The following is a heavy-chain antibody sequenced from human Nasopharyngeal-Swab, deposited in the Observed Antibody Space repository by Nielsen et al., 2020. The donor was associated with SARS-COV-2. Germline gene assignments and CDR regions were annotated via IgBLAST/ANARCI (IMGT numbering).Heavy chain of an antibody. D-gene: IGHD6-13*01. CDR1: GGSISSGGYY. Sequence: SETLSLTCTVSGGSISSGGYYWSWIRQHPGKGLEWIGYIYYSGSTYYNPSLKSRVTISVDTSKNQFSLKLSSVTAADTAVYYCARCRVEAAFDYWGQGTLVTVSS. CDR3: ARCRVEAAFDY. J-gene: IGHJ4*02. V-gene: IGHV4-31*03. CDR2: IYYSGST.